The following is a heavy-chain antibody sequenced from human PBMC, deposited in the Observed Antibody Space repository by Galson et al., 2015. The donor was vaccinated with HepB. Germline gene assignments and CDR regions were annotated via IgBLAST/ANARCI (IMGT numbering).Heavy chain of an antibody. CDR1: GYTFDSNG. Sequence: SVKVSCKASGYTFDSNGISWVRQAPGQGLQWMGWINVYDGKTEYDQKFEDRVTMTVDISTSTANMELRSLKSGDTAFYYCARGDGLQLFHTFRSHPLDIWGQGKMVTVSS. V-gene: IGHV1-18*01. D-gene: IGHD6-13*01. CDR2: INVYDGKT. CDR3: ARGDGLQLFHTFRSHPLDI. J-gene: IGHJ3*02.